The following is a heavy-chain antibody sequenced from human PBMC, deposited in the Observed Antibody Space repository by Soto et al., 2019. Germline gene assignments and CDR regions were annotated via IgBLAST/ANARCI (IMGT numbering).Heavy chain of an antibody. V-gene: IGHV4-4*02. CDR3: ARARGAIFGVVIRNWFDP. J-gene: IGHJ5*02. Sequence: QVQLQESGPGLAKPSGTLSLTCAVSGGSITSSNWWSWVRQSPRKGLEWVGEIYHNGSTNYNPSLKSLVTMSVDKSKNQFSLELRSVTAADTAVYYCARARGAIFGVVIRNWFDPWGQGTLVTVSS. D-gene: IGHD3-3*01. CDR1: GGSITSSNW. CDR2: IYHNGST.